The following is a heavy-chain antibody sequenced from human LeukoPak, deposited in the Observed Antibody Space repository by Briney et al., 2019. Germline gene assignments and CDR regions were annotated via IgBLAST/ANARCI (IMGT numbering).Heavy chain of an antibody. Sequence: GASVKVSCKASGYTFTGYYMHWVRQAPGQGLEWMGWINPSGGSTSYAQKFQGRVTMTRDTSTSTVYMELSSLRSEDTAVYYCASGEAYYDFWSGYKAFDYWGQGTLVTVSS. CDR1: GYTFTGYY. V-gene: IGHV1-46*01. J-gene: IGHJ4*02. CDR3: ASGEAYYDFWSGYKAFDY. D-gene: IGHD3-3*01. CDR2: INPSGGST.